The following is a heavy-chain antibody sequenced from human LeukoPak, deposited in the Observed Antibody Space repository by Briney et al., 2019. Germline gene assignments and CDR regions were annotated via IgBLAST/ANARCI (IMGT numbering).Heavy chain of an antibody. V-gene: IGHV3-53*01. CDR1: GFSVSSNY. CDR2: IYSGGST. J-gene: IGHJ3*02. CDR3: AKVSVSYSPGAFDI. D-gene: IGHD1-26*01. Sequence: GGSLRLSCAASGFSVSSNYMSWVRQAPGKGLEWVSVIYSGGSTYYADSVKGRFTISRDNSKNTLSLQMNSLRAEDTAVYYCAKVSVSYSPGAFDIWGQGTMVTVSS.